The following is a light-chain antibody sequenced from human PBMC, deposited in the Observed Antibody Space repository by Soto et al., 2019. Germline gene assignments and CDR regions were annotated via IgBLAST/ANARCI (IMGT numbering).Light chain of an antibody. CDR1: LSVSRN. J-gene: IGKJ4*01. Sequence: EIVLTQSPGTLSLSPGERATLSCRASLSVSRNLAWYQQKPGQAPRLLIYGASSRATGIPDRFSGSGSGTDFTLTINRLEPEDFAVYYCQQYVSSPLTFGGGTKVDIK. CDR3: QQYVSSPLT. CDR2: GAS. V-gene: IGKV3-20*01.